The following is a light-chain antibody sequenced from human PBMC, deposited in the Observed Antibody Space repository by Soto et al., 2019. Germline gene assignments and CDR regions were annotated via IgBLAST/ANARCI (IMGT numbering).Light chain of an antibody. V-gene: IGKV3-20*01. CDR1: PSVDSKY. Sequence: EDVLTQSPGTLSLSPGERATLSCRASPSVDSKYFAWYQQKTGQAPRLLIYDISGRAAGNPDRFSGSGSGTDFTLTISRLEPEDFAVYYCQRYDTSTTFGQGTKVEIK. J-gene: IGKJ1*01. CDR3: QRYDTSTT. CDR2: DIS.